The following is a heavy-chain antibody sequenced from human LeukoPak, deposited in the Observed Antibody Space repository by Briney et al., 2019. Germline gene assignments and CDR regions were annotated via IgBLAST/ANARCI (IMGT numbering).Heavy chain of an antibody. CDR3: AKGVLSLLSPCFDY. CDR1: GFTFSSYA. Sequence: GGSLRLSCAASGFTFSSYAMHWVRQAPGKGLEWVAVISYDGSNKYYADSVKGRFTISRDNAKNSLYLQMNSLRAEDTALYYCAKGVLSLLSPCFDYWGQGTLVTVSS. CDR2: ISYDGSNK. D-gene: IGHD3-16*01. J-gene: IGHJ4*02. V-gene: IGHV3-30-3*01.